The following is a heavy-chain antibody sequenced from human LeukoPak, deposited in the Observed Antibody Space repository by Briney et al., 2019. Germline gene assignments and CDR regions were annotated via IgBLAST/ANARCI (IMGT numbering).Heavy chain of an antibody. Sequence: GGSLRLSCAASGLTFSNTWMTWVRQAPGKGLEWVSAISGSGGSTYYADSVKGRFTISRDNSKNTLYLQMNSLRAEDTAVYYCAKCIVATNYYYYYMDVWGKGTTVTVSS. CDR1: GLTFSNTW. V-gene: IGHV3-23*01. CDR3: AKCIVATNYYYYYMDV. CDR2: ISGSGGST. J-gene: IGHJ6*03. D-gene: IGHD5-12*01.